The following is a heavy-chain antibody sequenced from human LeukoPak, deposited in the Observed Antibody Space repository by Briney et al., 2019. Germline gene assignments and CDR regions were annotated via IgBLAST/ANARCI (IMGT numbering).Heavy chain of an antibody. CDR2: SNPSGEST. J-gene: IGHJ5*02. V-gene: IGHV1-46*01. CDR1: GYTFTSYA. D-gene: IGHD5-12*01. Sequence: ASVKVSCKASGYTFTSYAMNWVRQAPGQGLEWMGISNPSGESTNYAQKFQDRVIMTRDTSTSTAYMELSSLRSEDTAVYYCARDNSEIDSGAHYWWFDPWGQGTLVTVSS. CDR3: ARDNSEIDSGAHYWWFDP.